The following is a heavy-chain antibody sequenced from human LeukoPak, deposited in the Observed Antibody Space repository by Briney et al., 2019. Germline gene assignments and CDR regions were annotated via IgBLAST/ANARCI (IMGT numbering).Heavy chain of an antibody. J-gene: IGHJ5*02. CDR2: INPNSGGT. D-gene: IGHD3-10*01. CDR3: ARLGTYYYGSGSSNWFDP. CDR1: GYTFTGYY. V-gene: IGHV1-2*02. Sequence: ASVKVSCKASGYTFTGYYMHWVRQAPGQGLEWMGWINPNSGGTSYAQKFQGRVTMTRDTSISTAYMELSRLRSDDTAVYYCARLGTYYYGSGSSNWFDPWGQGTLVTVSS.